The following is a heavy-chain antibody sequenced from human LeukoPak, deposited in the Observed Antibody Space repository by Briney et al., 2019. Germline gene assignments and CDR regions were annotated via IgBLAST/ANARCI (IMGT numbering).Heavy chain of an antibody. CDR2: INPNSGGT. CDR3: ARGPPYGDYVYNWFDP. D-gene: IGHD4-17*01. V-gene: IGHV1-2*02. J-gene: IGHJ5*02. CDR1: GYIFTGYY. Sequence: ASVKVSCKASGYIFTGYYMHWVRQAPGQGLEWMGWINPNSGGTNYAQKFQGRVTMTRDTSISTAYMELSRLRSDDTAVYYCARGPPYGDYVYNWFDPWGQGTLVTVSS.